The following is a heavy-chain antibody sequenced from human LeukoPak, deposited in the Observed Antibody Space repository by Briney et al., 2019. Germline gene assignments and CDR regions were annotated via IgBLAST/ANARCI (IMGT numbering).Heavy chain of an antibody. D-gene: IGHD3-22*01. CDR2: INPNSGGT. CDR3: AREGDGYDSSGYWFDY. Sequence: ASVNVSCKASGYTFTDYYMHWVRQAPGQGLEWMGWINPNSGGTNYAQKFKGRVTMTRDTSISTAYMELIRLRSDDPAVYYCAREGDGYDSSGYWFDYWGQGTLVTVSS. J-gene: IGHJ4*02. CDR1: GYTFTDYY. V-gene: IGHV1-2*02.